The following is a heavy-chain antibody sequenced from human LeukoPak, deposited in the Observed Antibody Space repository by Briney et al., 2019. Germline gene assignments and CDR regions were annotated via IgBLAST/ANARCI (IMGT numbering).Heavy chain of an antibody. Sequence: VQPGGSPRLSCSASGFSFSNYAMYWVRQAPGKGLEWVANIKQGGSEKYYVDSVKGRFTISRDNAKNSLYLQMNSLRAEDTAVYYCARDFGLRCSGGTCYSVYYYGMDVWGKGTTVTVSS. CDR2: IKQGGSEK. CDR3: ARDFGLRCSGGTCYSVYYYGMDV. D-gene: IGHD2-15*01. V-gene: IGHV3-7*03. J-gene: IGHJ6*04. CDR1: GFSFSNYA.